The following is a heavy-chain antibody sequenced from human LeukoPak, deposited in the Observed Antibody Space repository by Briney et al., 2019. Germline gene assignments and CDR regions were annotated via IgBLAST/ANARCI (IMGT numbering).Heavy chain of an antibody. V-gene: IGHV3-48*04. CDR3: ARDEYGSGSLIDY. CDR2: ISSSSSTI. Sequence: GGSLRLSCAASGFTFSTFSMNWVRQAPEKGLEWISYISSSSSTIYYADSVKGRFTISRDNAKNSLYLQMNSLRAEDTAVYYCARDEYGSGSLIDYWGQGTLVTVSS. CDR1: GFTFSTFS. D-gene: IGHD3-10*01. J-gene: IGHJ4*02.